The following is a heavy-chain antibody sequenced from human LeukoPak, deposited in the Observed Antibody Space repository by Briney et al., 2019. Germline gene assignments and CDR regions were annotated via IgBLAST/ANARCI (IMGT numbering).Heavy chain of an antibody. Sequence: GGSLRLSCAASGFTVSSNYMSWVRQAPGKGLEWVSVIYSGGSTYYADSVKGRFTISRDNSKNTLYLQMNSLRAEDTAVYYCAKGSSYYDFWSGYYVFHYWGQGTLVTVSS. CDR1: GFTVSSNY. V-gene: IGHV3-53*01. CDR3: AKGSSYYDFWSGYYVFHY. D-gene: IGHD3-3*01. CDR2: IYSGGST. J-gene: IGHJ4*02.